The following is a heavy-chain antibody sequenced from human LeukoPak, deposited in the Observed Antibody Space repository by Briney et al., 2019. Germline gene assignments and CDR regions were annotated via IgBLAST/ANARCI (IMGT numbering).Heavy chain of an antibody. CDR1: GGSISSYY. V-gene: IGHV4-59*01. J-gene: IGHJ5*02. CDR3: ARSGSYSYWFDP. CDR2: IYYSGST. D-gene: IGHD1-26*01. Sequence: SETLSLTCTVSGGSISSYYWSWIRQPPGKGLEWIGYIYYSGSTNYNPSLKSRVTISVDTSKNQFSLKLSSVTAADTAVYYCARSGSYSYWFDPWGQGTQVVVSS.